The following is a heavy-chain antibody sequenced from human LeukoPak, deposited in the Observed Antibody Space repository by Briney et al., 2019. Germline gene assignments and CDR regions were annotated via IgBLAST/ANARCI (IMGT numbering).Heavy chain of an antibody. J-gene: IGHJ4*02. CDR1: GFAFNIYA. CDR2: IIGNAGRT. Sequence: GGSLRLSCAASGFAFNIYAMNWVRQAPGKGLEWVALIIGNAGRTEYADSVKGRFSIARDNSKYTLDLYMNSLRVEETAVYYCVKDRTPDGYYSVDYLGQGTLVTVSS. V-gene: IGHV3-23*01. D-gene: IGHD2-2*03. CDR3: VKDRTPDGYYSVDY.